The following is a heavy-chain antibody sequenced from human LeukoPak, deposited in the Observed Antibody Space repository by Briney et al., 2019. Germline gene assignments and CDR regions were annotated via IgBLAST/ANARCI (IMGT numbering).Heavy chain of an antibody. CDR3: AREKPGIAAAYFDY. CDR1: GGSISSYY. J-gene: IGHJ4*02. V-gene: IGHV4-59*12. Sequence: SETLSLTCTVSGGSISSYYWSWIRQPPGKGLEWIGYIYYSGSTNYNPSLKSRVTISVDTSKNQFSLKLSSVTAADTAVYYCAREKPGIAAAYFDYWGQGTLVTVSS. CDR2: IYYSGST. D-gene: IGHD6-13*01.